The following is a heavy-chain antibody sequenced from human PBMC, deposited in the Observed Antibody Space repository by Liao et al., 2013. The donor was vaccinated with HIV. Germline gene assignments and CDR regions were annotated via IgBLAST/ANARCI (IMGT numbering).Heavy chain of an antibody. CDR2: ISHSGST. D-gene: IGHD6-19*01. V-gene: IGHV4-34*01. CDR1: GENFSDHT. CDR3: AKVRQWLASGGEALDI. J-gene: IGHJ3*02. Sequence: QVHVQQWGARLLKPSETLSLTCDVHGENFSDHTWTWIRQTPGKGMEWIGEISHSGSTSYNPSLKSRITISGDISLSLKSVTAADTAVYYCAKVRQWLASGGEALDIWGLGTMVTVSS.